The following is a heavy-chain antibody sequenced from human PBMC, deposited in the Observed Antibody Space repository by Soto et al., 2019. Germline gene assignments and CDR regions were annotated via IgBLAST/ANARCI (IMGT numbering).Heavy chain of an antibody. Sequence: QVQLVQAGAEVKKPGSSVKVSCKASGGTVSSYAISWVRQAPGQGLEWMGGVMPIFGTANYAQKFQGRVTITADEHTRTAYMELSSLISEDTAGYYFALYSSSSKYLLYWGQGTLVTVSS. CDR3: ALYSSSSKYLLY. CDR2: VMPIFGTA. J-gene: IGHJ4*01. CDR1: GGTVSSYA. V-gene: IGHV1-69*01. D-gene: IGHD6-6*01.